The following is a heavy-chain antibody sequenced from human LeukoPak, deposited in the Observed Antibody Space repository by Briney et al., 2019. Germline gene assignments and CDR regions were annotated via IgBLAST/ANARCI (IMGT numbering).Heavy chain of an antibody. J-gene: IGHJ4*02. CDR2: ILTSGTT. V-gene: IGHV4-4*09. CDR1: NGSISSYH. D-gene: IGHD1-26*01. Sequence: SETLSLTCTVSNGSISSYHWSWVRQPPGKGLEWIGYILTSGTTTSHPSLKSRLTISVDTSKNQFTLKLSSVTAADTAVYYCARLRVSGSYLYYFDYWGQGTLVTVSS. CDR3: ARLRVSGSYLYYFDY.